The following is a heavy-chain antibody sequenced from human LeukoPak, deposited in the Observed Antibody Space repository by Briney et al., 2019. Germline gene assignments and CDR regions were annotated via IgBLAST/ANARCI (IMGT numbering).Heavy chain of an antibody. CDR3: ARGRYYYGSGTSMDV. CDR1: GFTFSSYA. Sequence: GGSLRLSCAASGFTFSSYAMHWVRRAPGKGLEWVAVISHDGSNKYYADSVKGRFTISRDNSKNTLYLQMNSLRAEDTAVYYCARGRYYYGSGTSMDVWGQGTTVTVSS. D-gene: IGHD3-10*01. V-gene: IGHV3-30-3*01. J-gene: IGHJ6*02. CDR2: ISHDGSNK.